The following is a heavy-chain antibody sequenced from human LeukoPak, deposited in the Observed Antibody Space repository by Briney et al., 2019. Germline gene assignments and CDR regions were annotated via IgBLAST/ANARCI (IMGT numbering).Heavy chain of an antibody. D-gene: IGHD3-22*01. V-gene: IGHV1-8*01. Sequence: GASVKVSCKASGYTFTSYDINWVRQATGQGLEWMGWMNPNSGNTGYAQKFQGRVTMTRNTSISTAYMELSSLRSEDTAVYYCARMFYYDSSAYNNWFDPWGQGTLVTVSS. J-gene: IGHJ5*02. CDR3: ARMFYYDSSAYNNWFDP. CDR1: GYTFTSYD. CDR2: MNPNSGNT.